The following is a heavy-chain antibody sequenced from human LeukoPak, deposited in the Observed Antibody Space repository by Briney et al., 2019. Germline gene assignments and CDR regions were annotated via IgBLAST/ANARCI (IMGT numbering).Heavy chain of an antibody. D-gene: IGHD2-15*01. V-gene: IGHV4-34*01. Sequence: SETLSLTCAVNNGSFSNYYWTWIRQSPGKGLQWIGETNYNPFLKSRLTLSMDESKNHLSLTLTSVTAADTALYFCARGGGNYLFFCDRGRLDPWGQGTLVTVSS. CDR3: ARGGGNYLFFCDRGRLDP. J-gene: IGHJ5*02. CDR1: NGSFSNYY. CDR2: T.